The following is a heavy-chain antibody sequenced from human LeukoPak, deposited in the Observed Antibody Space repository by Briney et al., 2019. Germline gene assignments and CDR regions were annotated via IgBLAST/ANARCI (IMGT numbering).Heavy chain of an antibody. D-gene: IGHD6-13*01. CDR1: GFSFSSYS. J-gene: IGHJ3*02. Sequence: GGSLRLSCAASGFSFSSYSMNWVRQAPGKGLEWASSISRSSSYIYYADSVRGRFTISRDNSRNSLYLQMNSLRDEDTAVYYCARERDSSSWYAFDIWGQGTMVTVSS. CDR2: ISRSSSYI. V-gene: IGHV3-21*01. CDR3: ARERDSSSWYAFDI.